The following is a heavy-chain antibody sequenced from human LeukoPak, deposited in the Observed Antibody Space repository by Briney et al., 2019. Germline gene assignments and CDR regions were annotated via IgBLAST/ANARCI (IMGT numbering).Heavy chain of an antibody. D-gene: IGHD1-14*01. CDR2: ITYDGSNQ. Sequence: GGSLRLSCAASGFTFSSYTIHLVRQAPGKGLEWVAVITYDGSNQYYADSVKGRFTISRDNSKNTLYLQMNSLRGKDMAGYYCAKESEVGSAFDIGGHGTMVTVSA. CDR3: AKESEVGSAFDI. J-gene: IGHJ3*02. V-gene: IGHV3-30-3*01. CDR1: GFTFSSYT.